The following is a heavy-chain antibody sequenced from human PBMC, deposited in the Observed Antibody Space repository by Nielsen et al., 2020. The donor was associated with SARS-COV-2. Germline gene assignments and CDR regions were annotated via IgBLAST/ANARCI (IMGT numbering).Heavy chain of an antibody. D-gene: IGHD6-13*01. J-gene: IGHJ4*02. CDR3: ARVIAAAGPVAY. CDR1: GFTFSSYS. Sequence: GESLKISCAASGFTFSSYSMNWVRQAPGKGLEWVSSSSSSSSYIYYADSVKGRFTISRDNAKNSLYLQMNSLRAEDTAVYYCARVIAAAGPVAYWGQGTLVTVSS. CDR2: SSSSSSYI. V-gene: IGHV3-21*01.